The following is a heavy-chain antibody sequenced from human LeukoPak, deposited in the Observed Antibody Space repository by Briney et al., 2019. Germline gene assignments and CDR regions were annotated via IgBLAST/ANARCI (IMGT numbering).Heavy chain of an antibody. D-gene: IGHD3-22*01. CDR2: IYHSGST. V-gene: IGHV4-4*02. CDR1: GGSISSSNW. Sequence: SGTLSLTCAVSGGSISSSNWWSWVRQPPGKGLEWIGEIYHSGSTNYNPSLKSRVTISVDKSKNQFSLKLSSVTAADTAVYYCARSASSGYYYAWLDYWGQGTLVTVSS. CDR3: ARSASSGYYYAWLDY. J-gene: IGHJ4*02.